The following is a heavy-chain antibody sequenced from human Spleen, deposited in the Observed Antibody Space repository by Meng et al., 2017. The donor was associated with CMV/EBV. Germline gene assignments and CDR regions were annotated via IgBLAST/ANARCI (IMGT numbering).Heavy chain of an antibody. CDR3: ARRSGYYSGSGRDYYFDY. CDR1: GGSISSSSYY. J-gene: IGHJ4*02. D-gene: IGHD3-10*01. CDR2: IYYSGST. Sequence: GSLRLSCTVSGGSISSSSYYWGWIRQPPGKGLEWIGSIYYSGSTYYNPSLKSRVTISVDTSKNQFSLKLSSVTAADTAVYYCARRSGYYSGSGRDYYFDYWGQGKLVTVSS. V-gene: IGHV4-39*07.